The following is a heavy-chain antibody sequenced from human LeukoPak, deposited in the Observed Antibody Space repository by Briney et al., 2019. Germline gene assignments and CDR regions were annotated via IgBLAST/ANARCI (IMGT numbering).Heavy chain of an antibody. Sequence: GGSLRLSCAASGFTFSSYGIHWVRQAPGKGLEWVAVIWYDGSKKYYADSVKGRFTISRDNSKNTVYLQMNSLRAEDTAVYYCANGYCSSAGCATSLDYWGQGTLVTVSS. J-gene: IGHJ4*02. CDR3: ANGYCSSAGCATSLDY. D-gene: IGHD2-15*01. CDR2: IWYDGSKK. CDR1: GFTFSSYG. V-gene: IGHV3-33*06.